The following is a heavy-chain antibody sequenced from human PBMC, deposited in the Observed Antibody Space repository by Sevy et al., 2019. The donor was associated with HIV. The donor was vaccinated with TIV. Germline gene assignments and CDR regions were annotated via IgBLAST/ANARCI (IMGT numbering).Heavy chain of an antibody. D-gene: IGHD5-18*01. CDR2: VSAGGDNT. Sequence: GGSLILSCAASGFTFNNYAMSWVRQAPGRGLEWVSGVSAGGDNTYYAESVKGRFTISRDNSRNTLYLQMDSLRAEDTAVYYCAKVERGYSYGFLDYWGQGTLVTVSS. V-gene: IGHV3-23*01. CDR1: GFTFNNYA. CDR3: AKVERGYSYGFLDY. J-gene: IGHJ4*02.